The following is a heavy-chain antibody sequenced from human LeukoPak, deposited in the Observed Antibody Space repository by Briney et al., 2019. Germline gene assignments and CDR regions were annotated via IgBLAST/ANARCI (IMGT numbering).Heavy chain of an antibody. V-gene: IGHV4-59*01. CDR3: ARGYDFWSGTPRGFNY. Sequence: PSETLSLTCTVSGGSISDYYWSWIRQPPGKGLEWIGYIYYTGSTNYNPSLKSRVTISVDTSKNQFSLKLSSVTAADTAVYYCARGYDFWSGTPRGFNYWGQGTLVTVSS. D-gene: IGHD3-3*01. CDR1: GGSISDYY. CDR2: IYYTGST. J-gene: IGHJ4*02.